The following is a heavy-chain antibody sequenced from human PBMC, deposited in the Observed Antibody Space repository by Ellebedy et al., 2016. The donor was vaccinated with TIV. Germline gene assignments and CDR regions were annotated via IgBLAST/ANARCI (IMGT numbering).Heavy chain of an antibody. CDR3: ASCLKTGGLYYYYYGMDV. D-gene: IGHD3-16*01. Sequence: ASVKVSXXASGGTFSSYAISWVRQAPGQGLEWMGWISTYNGNTNYAQKLQGRVTMTTDTSTSTAYMELRSLRSDDTAVYYCASCLKTGGLYYYYYGMDVWGQGTTVTVSS. J-gene: IGHJ6*02. V-gene: IGHV1-18*01. CDR2: ISTYNGNT. CDR1: GGTFSSYA.